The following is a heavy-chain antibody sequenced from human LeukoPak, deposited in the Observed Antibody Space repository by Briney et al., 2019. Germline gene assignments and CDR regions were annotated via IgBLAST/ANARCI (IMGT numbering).Heavy chain of an antibody. Sequence: ASVKVSCKASGYTFTSYGISWVRQAPGQGLEWMGLISTYNGNSNYAQKLQGRVTMTTDTSTATAYMELRSLRSDDTAVYYCARDRYPERYFDYWDQGTLVTVSS. D-gene: IGHD1-14*01. CDR2: ISTYNGNS. V-gene: IGHV1-18*01. J-gene: IGHJ4*02. CDR3: ARDRYPERYFDY. CDR1: GYTFTSYG.